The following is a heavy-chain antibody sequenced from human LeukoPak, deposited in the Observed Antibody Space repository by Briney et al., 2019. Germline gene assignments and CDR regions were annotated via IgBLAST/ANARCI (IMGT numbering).Heavy chain of an antibody. J-gene: IGHJ4*02. CDR3: ARSPYYFDSSKIDDY. V-gene: IGHV1-18*01. CDR1: GYTFTSYG. D-gene: IGHD3-22*01. Sequence: ASVKVSCKASGYTFTSYGISWVRQAPGQGLEWMGWISAYNGNTNYAQTVQGRVTMTTDTSTSTAYMELRSLRADDTAVYYCARSPYYFDSSKIDDYWGQGTQVTVSS. CDR2: ISAYNGNT.